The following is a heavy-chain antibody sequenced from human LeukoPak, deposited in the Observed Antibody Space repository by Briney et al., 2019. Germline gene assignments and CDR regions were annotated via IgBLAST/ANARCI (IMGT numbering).Heavy chain of an antibody. CDR1: GVSISSYY. D-gene: IGHD5-18*01. CDR2: IYTSGST. Sequence: KASETLSLTCTVSGVSISSYYWSWIRQPPGKGLEWVGYIYTSGSTNYNPSLKTRVTISVDTSKNQFSLKLSSVTAADTAVYYCARHVRDDTAMGPGWFDPWGQGTLVTVSS. CDR3: ARHVRDDTAMGPGWFDP. V-gene: IGHV4-4*09. J-gene: IGHJ5*02.